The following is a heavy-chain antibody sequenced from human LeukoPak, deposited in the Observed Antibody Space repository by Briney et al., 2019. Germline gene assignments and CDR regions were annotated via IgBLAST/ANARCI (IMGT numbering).Heavy chain of an antibody. CDR2: IFYSGST. CDR1: GGSISSSSYY. V-gene: IGHV4-39*01. CDR3: ARRPIVGSTGFYFDP. D-gene: IGHD1-26*01. J-gene: IGHJ5*02. Sequence: SSETLSLTCTVSGGSISSSSYYWGWIRQPPGKGLEWIGTIFYSGSTYYNPSLKSRVTISIDTSKNQFSLKLASLTAADTAVYYCARRPIVGSTGFYFDPWGPGTLVTVSS.